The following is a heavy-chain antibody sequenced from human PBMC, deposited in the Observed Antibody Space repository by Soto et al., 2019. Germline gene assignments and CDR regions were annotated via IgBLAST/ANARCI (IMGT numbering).Heavy chain of an antibody. J-gene: IGHJ4*02. CDR1: GGSISVYY. Sequence: SETLSLTCTISGGSISVYYWSWIRQSPGQGLEWIGHIYDSGSPYYNPSLKTRVTISADTSKNQISLKLTSATAADTAVYFCARGVGSSPPRYWGRGTLVTVSS. CDR2: IYDSGSP. CDR3: ARGVGSSPPRY. V-gene: IGHV4-59*01. D-gene: IGHD3-9*01.